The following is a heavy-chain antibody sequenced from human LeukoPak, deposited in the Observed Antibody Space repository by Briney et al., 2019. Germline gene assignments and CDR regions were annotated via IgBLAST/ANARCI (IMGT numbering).Heavy chain of an antibody. CDR2: IKEDGSEK. CDR3: ARGGSSFAH. D-gene: IGHD3-10*01. Sequence: GGSLRLSCVASGFTFSVYWMSWVRQAPGKGLEWVANIKEDGSEKYYVDSVKGRFTIYRDNAKNSLYLQMSSLRAEDTAVYYCARGGSSFAHWGQGTLVTVSS. V-gene: IGHV3-7*01. J-gene: IGHJ4*02. CDR1: GFTFSVYW.